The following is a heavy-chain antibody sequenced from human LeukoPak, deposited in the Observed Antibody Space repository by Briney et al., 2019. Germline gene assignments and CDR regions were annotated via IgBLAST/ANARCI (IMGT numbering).Heavy chain of an antibody. CDR1: GGSISSGSYY. J-gene: IGHJ3*02. Sequence: SETLSLTCTVSGGSISSGSYYWSWIRQPAGKGLEWIGRIYSSGSTNYNPSLRSRVTISVDTSKNQFSLKLSSVTAADTAVYYCARDFFPPLHGSRGSAFDIWGQGTMVTVSS. CDR2: IYSSGST. V-gene: IGHV4-61*02. CDR3: ARDFFPPLHGSRGSAFDI. D-gene: IGHD3-3*01.